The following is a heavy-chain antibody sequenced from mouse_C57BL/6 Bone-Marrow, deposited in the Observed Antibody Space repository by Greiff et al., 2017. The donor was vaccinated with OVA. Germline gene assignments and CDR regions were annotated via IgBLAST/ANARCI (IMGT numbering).Heavy chain of an antibody. J-gene: IGHJ1*03. CDR1: GYTFTSYW. CDR2: IDPNSGGT. V-gene: IGHV1-72*01. Sequence: QVQLQQPGAELVKPGASVKMSCKASGYTFTSYWMHWVKQRPGRGLEWIGRIDPNSGGTKYNEKFKSKATLTVDKPSSTAYMQLSSLTSEDSAVYYCAREPFITTVLADWYFDVWGTGTTVTVSS. CDR3: AREPFITTVLADWYFDV. D-gene: IGHD1-1*01.